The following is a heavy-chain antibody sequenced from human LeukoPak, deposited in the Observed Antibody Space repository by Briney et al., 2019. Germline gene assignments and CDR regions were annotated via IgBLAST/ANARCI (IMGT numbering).Heavy chain of an antibody. Sequence: GGTLRLSCAASGFTFSSYSMNWVRQAPGKGLEWVSSISSSSSYIYYADSVKGRFTISRDNAKNSLYLQMNSLRAEDTAVYYCARAYSSSWYPVDYWGQGTLVTVSS. D-gene: IGHD6-13*01. J-gene: IGHJ4*02. V-gene: IGHV3-21*01. CDR1: GFTFSSYS. CDR3: ARAYSSSWYPVDY. CDR2: ISSSSSYI.